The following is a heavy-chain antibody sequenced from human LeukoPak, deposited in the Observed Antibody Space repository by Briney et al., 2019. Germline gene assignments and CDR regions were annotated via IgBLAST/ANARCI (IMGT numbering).Heavy chain of an antibody. CDR1: VYTFTSYY. D-gene: IGHD3/OR15-3a*01. Sequence: ASVKVSCKASVYTFTSYYMHWVRQAPGQGLEWMGIISPSSGSTSYAQMFQGRVAMTRDTSTSTVYMELSSLRYEDTAVYYCARLGTGGRGYYFDYWGQGTLVTVSS. V-gene: IGHV1-46*01. CDR2: ISPSSGST. CDR3: ARLGTGGRGYYFDY. J-gene: IGHJ4*02.